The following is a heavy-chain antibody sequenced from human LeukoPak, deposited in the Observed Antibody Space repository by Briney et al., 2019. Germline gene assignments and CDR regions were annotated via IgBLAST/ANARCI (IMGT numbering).Heavy chain of an antibody. D-gene: IGHD2-21*01. CDR1: GGSFSGYY. Sequence: SETLTLTCAVYGGSFSGYYWSWIRQPPGKGLEWIGEINHSGSTNYNPSLKSRVTISVDTSKNQFSLKLSSVTAADTAVYYCARDKFSGGYWVSTYGAFDIWGQGTMVTVSS. V-gene: IGHV4-34*01. J-gene: IGHJ3*02. CDR3: ARDKFSGGYWVSTYGAFDI. CDR2: INHSGST.